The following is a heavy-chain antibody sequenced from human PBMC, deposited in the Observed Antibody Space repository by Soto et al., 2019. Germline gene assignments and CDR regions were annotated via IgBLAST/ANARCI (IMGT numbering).Heavy chain of an antibody. D-gene: IGHD6-19*01. V-gene: IGHV4-61*01. CDR3: ARGIEGWYQGRYYYGMDV. CDR2: IYYSGST. J-gene: IGHJ6*02. Sequence: QVQLQESGPGLVKPSETLSLTCTVSGGSVSSGSYYWSWIRQPPGKGLEWIGYIYYSGSTNYNPSLKSRVTLSVDTSKSQVSLKLSSVTAAATAVYSCARGIEGWYQGRYYYGMDVWGQGTAVTVSS. CDR1: GGSVSSGSYY.